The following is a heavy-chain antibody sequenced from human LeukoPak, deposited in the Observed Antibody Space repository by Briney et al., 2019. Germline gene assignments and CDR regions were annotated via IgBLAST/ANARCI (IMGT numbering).Heavy chain of an antibody. CDR3: AGVYQLLGYYYGMDV. D-gene: IGHD2-2*01. CDR2: IWYDGSNK. J-gene: IGHJ6*02. CDR1: GFTFSSYD. V-gene: IGHV3-33*01. Sequence: PGGSLRLSCAASGFTFSSYDMHWVRQAPGKGLEWVAVIWYDGSNKYYADSVKGRFTISRDNSKNTLYLQMNSLRAEDTAVYYCAGVYQLLGYYYGMDVWGQGTTVTVSS.